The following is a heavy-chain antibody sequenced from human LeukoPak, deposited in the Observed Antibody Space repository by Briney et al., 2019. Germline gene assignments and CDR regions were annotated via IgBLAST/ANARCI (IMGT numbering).Heavy chain of an antibody. CDR3: ARETTVIKKIDY. CDR2: ISGSSNDI. J-gene: IGHJ4*02. D-gene: IGHD4-17*01. CDR1: GFSFSGSY. Sequence: GGSLRLSCAASGFSFSGSYMSWIRQAPGKGLEWVSYISGSSNDINYADSVKGRFTISRDNAKNSLYLQMNSLRDEDTAIYYCARETTVIKKIDYWGQGTLVTVSS. V-gene: IGHV3-11*06.